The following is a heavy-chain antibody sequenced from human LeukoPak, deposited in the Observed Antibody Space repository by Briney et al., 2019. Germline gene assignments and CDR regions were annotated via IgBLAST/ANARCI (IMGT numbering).Heavy chain of an antibody. D-gene: IGHD3-10*01. Sequence: ASVRVSCKASGYTFTSYDINWVRQAAGQGGEWMGWMNPNSGNTGYAQKFQGRVTMTRNTSISTAYMELSSLRSEDTAVYYCATQTLGELDYWGQGTLVTVSS. J-gene: IGHJ4*02. CDR3: ATQTLGELDY. CDR2: MNPNSGNT. V-gene: IGHV1-8*01. CDR1: GYTFTSYD.